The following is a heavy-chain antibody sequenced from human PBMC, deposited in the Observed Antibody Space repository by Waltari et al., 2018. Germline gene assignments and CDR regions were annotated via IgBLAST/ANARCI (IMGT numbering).Heavy chain of an antibody. D-gene: IGHD3-3*01. CDR2: MNPNIGNT. V-gene: IGHV1-8*01. CDR3: ARGPYYDFWSGSPSYMDV. Sequence: VQLVQSGAEVKKPGASVKVSCKASGYTFTSYDINWVRQATGQGLEWMGWMNPNIGNTGYAQKFQGRVTMNRNTSISTAYMELSSLRSEDTAVYYCARGPYYDFWSGSPSYMDVWGKGTTVTVSS. CDR1: GYTFTSYD. J-gene: IGHJ6*03.